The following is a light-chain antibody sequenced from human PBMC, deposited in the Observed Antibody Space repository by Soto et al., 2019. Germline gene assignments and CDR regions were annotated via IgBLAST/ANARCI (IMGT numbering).Light chain of an antibody. CDR2: DVS. V-gene: IGLV2-11*01. CDR1: SIDVGCYNY. CDR3: CSYAGSSTPYV. J-gene: IGLJ1*01. Sequence: QSSLTNPRSVSGSPGQSVTISRTGTSIDVGCYNYVSWYQQHPGKAPKLMIYDVSKRPSGVPDRFSGSKSGNTASLTISGLQAEDEADYYCCSYAGSSTPYVFGTGTKVTGL.